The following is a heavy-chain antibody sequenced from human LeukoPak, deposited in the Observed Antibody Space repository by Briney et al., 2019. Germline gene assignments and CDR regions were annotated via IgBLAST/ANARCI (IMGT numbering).Heavy chain of an antibody. Sequence: GGSLRLSCAASGFPFDDYALHWVRQAPGRGLEWVSLISWDGGSSYYADSVKGRFTISRDNSKNFLYLQMNSLRAQDTAFYYCAKDSKAVTGTGNIDYWGQGTLVTVSS. CDR1: GFPFDDYA. V-gene: IGHV3-43D*03. CDR3: AKDSKAVTGTGNIDY. J-gene: IGHJ4*02. D-gene: IGHD6-19*01. CDR2: ISWDGGSS.